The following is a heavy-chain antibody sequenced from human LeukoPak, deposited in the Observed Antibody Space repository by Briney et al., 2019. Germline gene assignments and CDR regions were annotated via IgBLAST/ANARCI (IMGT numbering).Heavy chain of an antibody. V-gene: IGHV3-48*02. Sequence: GRSLRVSCQHYGLTLSTNSTSWVRQAPGKGLEWVSYITAGSSTIYYADSVKGRFILSRDNAKNSLYLQVNSLRDEDTAVYYRAREGAFDIWGQGTMVTVSS. CDR3: AREGAFDI. J-gene: IGHJ3*02. CDR2: ITAGSSTI. CDR1: GLTLSTNS.